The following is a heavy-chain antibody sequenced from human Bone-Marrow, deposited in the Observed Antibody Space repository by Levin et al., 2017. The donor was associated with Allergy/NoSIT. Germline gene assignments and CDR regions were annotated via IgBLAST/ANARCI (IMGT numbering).Heavy chain of an antibody. V-gene: IGHV3-30*04. CDR1: GFTFSSYA. Sequence: QPGGSLRLSCAASGFTFSSYAMHWVRQAPGKGLEWVAVISYDGSNKYYADSVKGRFTISRDNSKNTLYLQMNSLRAEDTAVYYCAREAGSFDYWGQGTLVTVSS. CDR2: ISYDGSNK. J-gene: IGHJ4*02. CDR3: AREAGSFDY.